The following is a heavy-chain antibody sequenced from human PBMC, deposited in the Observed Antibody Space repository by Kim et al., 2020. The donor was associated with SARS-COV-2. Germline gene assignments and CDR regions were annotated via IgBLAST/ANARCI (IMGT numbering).Heavy chain of an antibody. J-gene: IGHJ1*01. Sequence: GGSLRLSCAASGFRFSDYAMNWVRQAPGKGLEWVSGIIASGYTTRYADFVRGRFTVSRDNSHNTVFLQMNSLRAEDTAVYYCAKDGAIWGQGVLVTVSS. CDR2: IIASGYTT. V-gene: IGHV3-23*01. D-gene: IGHD2-21*01. CDR3: AKDGAI. CDR1: GFRFSDYA.